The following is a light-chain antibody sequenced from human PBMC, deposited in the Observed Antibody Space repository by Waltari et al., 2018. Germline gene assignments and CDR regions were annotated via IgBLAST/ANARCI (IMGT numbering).Light chain of an antibody. CDR1: SSDVGGYNY. CDR3: SSYTSSGTSPVV. Sequence: QSALTQPASVSGFPGQSITISCTGTSSDVGGYNYVSWYQQHPGKPPKLMIFDVSDPPFGGSNCFPGSKSGNPGSLTISGLQAEDEAAYYCSSYTSSGTSPVVFGGGTTLTVL. CDR2: DVS. J-gene: IGLJ2*01. V-gene: IGLV2-14*03.